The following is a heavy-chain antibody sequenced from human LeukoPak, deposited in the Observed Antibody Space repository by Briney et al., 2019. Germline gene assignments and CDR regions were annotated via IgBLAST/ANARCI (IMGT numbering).Heavy chain of an antibody. CDR3: ATDGSGSYYNIHMRQFDY. CDR1: GYTLTELS. Sequence: ASVKVSCKVSGYTLTELSMHWVRQAPGKGLEWMGGFDPEDGETIYVQKFQGRVTMTEDTSTDTAYMELSSLRSEDTAVYYCATDGSGSYYNIHMRQFDYWGQGTLVTVSS. D-gene: IGHD3-10*01. CDR2: FDPEDGET. J-gene: IGHJ4*02. V-gene: IGHV1-24*01.